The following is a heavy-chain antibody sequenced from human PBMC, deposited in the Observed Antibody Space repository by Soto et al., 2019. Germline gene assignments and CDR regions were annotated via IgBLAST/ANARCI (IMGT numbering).Heavy chain of an antibody. V-gene: IGHV3-23*01. CDR2: ISGSGGST. J-gene: IGHJ6*02. Sequence: PGGSLRLSCAASGFTFSSYAMSWVRQAPGKGLEWVSAISGSGGSTYYADSVKGRFTISRDNSKNTLYLQMNSLRAEDTAVHYCAKGINRVYYYYGMDVCGQGTTVTVYS. CDR1: GFTFSSYA. D-gene: IGHD3-10*01. CDR3: AKGINRVYYYYGMDV.